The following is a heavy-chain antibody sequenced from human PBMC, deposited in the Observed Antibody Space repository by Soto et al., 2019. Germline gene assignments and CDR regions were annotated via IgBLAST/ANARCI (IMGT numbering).Heavy chain of an antibody. V-gene: IGHV3-30-3*01. CDR2: ISYDGSNK. Sequence: QVQLVESGGGVVQPGRSLRLSCAASGFTFSSYAMHWVRQAPGKGLEWVAVISYDGSNKYYADSVKGRFTISRDNSKNTLYLQMNSLRAEDTAVYYCARDRSWNDVPPNYYYYGMDVWGQGTTVTVSS. J-gene: IGHJ6*02. D-gene: IGHD1-1*01. CDR1: GFTFSSYA. CDR3: ARDRSWNDVPPNYYYYGMDV.